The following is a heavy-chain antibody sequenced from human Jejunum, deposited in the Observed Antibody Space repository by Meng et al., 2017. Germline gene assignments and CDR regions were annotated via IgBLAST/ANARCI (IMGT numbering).Heavy chain of an antibody. Sequence: VQLPHCAPRVVQPSQTPPTPSPIPGDSAGKISVAWNWIRQSPSRGLQWLGRTYYDSRWYNEYAVSVKSRITINPATSKNQLSLHLTSVTPEDTAMYCCARWSHLERHFDYWGQGTLVTVSS. CDR3: ARWSHLERHFDY. CDR2: TYYDSRWYN. J-gene: IGHJ4*02. D-gene: IGHD1-1*01. V-gene: IGHV6-1*01. CDR1: GDSAGKISVA.